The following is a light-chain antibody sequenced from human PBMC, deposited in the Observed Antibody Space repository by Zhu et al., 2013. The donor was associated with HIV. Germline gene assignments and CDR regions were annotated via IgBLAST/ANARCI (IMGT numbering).Light chain of an antibody. Sequence: QTVVTQEPSFSVSPGGTATLTCGLNSGSVSTNYFPSWYQQTPGQAPRTLIYSTNTRSSGVPDRFSGSILGNKAALTITGAQADDECVYYCVLYMSAGISVFGGGTTLTVL. V-gene: IGLV8-61*01. CDR2: STN. J-gene: IGLJ2*01. CDR1: SGSVSTNYF. CDR3: VLYMSAGISV.